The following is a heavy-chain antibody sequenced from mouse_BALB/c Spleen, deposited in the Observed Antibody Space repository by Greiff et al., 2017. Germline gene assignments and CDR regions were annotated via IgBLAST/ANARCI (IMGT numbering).Heavy chain of an antibody. CDR1: GFSLTSYG. Sequence: VQLVESGPGLVQPSQSLSITCTVSGFSLTSYGVHWVRQSPGKGLEWLGVIWSGGSTDYNAAFISRLSISKDNSKSQVFFKMNSLQANDTAIYYCASPIYYYDYAMDYWGQGTSVTVSS. CDR2: IWSGGST. J-gene: IGHJ4*01. D-gene: IGHD1-1*01. V-gene: IGHV2-2*02. CDR3: ASPIYYYDYAMDY.